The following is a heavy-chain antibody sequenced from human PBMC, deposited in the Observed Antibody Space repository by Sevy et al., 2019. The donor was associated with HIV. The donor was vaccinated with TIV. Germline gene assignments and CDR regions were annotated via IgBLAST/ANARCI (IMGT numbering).Heavy chain of an antibody. CDR1: GYTFTGDY. Sequence: ASVKVSCKASGYTFTGDYMHWVRQTPGQGLEWMGWINPKRGDTKSAQRFQGRVTMTRDTSISTDYMELSRLRSDDKAVYYCARAGTLYSGYTYGSIDFWGQGTLVTVSS. D-gene: IGHD5-18*01. V-gene: IGHV1-2*02. J-gene: IGHJ4*02. CDR2: INPKRGDT. CDR3: ARAGTLYSGYTYGSIDF.